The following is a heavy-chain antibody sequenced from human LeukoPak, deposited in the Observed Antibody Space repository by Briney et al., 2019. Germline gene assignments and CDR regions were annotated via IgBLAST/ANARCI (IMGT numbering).Heavy chain of an antibody. J-gene: IGHJ4*02. CDR2: ISYDGSNK. Sequence: GGSLRLSCAASGFTFSSYAMHWVRQAPGKGLEWVAVISYDGSNKYYADSVKGRFTISRDNSKNTLHLQMNSLRAEDTAVYYCARDPLYYYDSSGYCDYWGQGTLVTVSS. CDR3: ARDPLYYYDSSGYCDY. CDR1: GFTFSSYA. V-gene: IGHV3-30*04. D-gene: IGHD3-22*01.